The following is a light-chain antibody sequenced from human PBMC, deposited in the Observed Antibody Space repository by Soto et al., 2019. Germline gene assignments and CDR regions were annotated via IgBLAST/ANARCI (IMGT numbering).Light chain of an antibody. V-gene: IGKV3D-20*02. CDR3: QQRSNWPGT. CDR2: GVS. Sequence: EIVLTQSPGTLSLSPGESATLSCRSSQSVSSSSLAWYQQKPGQAPRLLFFGVSNRAAGVPARFSGSGSGTDFTLTISSLEPEDFAVYYCQQRSNWPGTFGQGTKVDI. CDR1: QSVSSSS. J-gene: IGKJ1*01.